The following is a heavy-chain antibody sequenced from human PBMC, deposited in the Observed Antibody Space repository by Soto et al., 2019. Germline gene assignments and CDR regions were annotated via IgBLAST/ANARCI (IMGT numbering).Heavy chain of an antibody. V-gene: IGHV4-4*02. D-gene: IGHD6-19*01. CDR3: GRTNTSGSPIDS. Sequence: QVQLQESGPGLVKPSGTLSLTCAVSGGSVYSPNCWNWVRQPPGKGLEWIGEIHHSGTSNYSPSLKSRLTLLVDKSKNEVSLNLNSVTAADTAVYYCGRTNTSGSPIDSWGQGTLVIVSS. J-gene: IGHJ4*02. CDR2: IHHSGTS. CDR1: GGSVYSPNC.